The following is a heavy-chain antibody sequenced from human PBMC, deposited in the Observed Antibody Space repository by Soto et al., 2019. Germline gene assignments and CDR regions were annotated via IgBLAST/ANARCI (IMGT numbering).Heavy chain of an antibody. Sequence: GASVKVSCKASGYTFTSYGISWVRQAPGQGLEWMGWISAYNGNTNYAQKLQGRVTMTTDTSTSTAYMELRSLRSDDTAVYYCASPYCSGGSCYSWSRSPYGMDVWGQGTTVTVSS. D-gene: IGHD2-15*01. CDR2: ISAYNGNT. CDR1: GYTFTSYG. V-gene: IGHV1-18*01. J-gene: IGHJ6*02. CDR3: ASPYCSGGSCYSWSRSPYGMDV.